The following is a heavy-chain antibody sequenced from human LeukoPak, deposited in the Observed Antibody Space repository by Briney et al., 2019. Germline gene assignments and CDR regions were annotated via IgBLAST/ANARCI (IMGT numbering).Heavy chain of an antibody. Sequence: RTSETLSLTYTVSGGSISSYYWSWIRQPPGKGLEWIGYIYYSGSTNYNPSLKSRVTISVDTSKNQFSLKLSSVTAADTAVYYCARHKDYYYSYMDVWGKGTTVTISS. CDR1: GGSISSYY. V-gene: IGHV4-59*08. CDR3: ARHKDYYYSYMDV. CDR2: IYYSGST. J-gene: IGHJ6*03.